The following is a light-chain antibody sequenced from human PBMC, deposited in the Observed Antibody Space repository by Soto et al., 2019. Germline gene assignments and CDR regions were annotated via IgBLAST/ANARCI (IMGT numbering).Light chain of an antibody. V-gene: IGKV1-5*01. CDR2: DTS. Sequence: DIQMTQSPSTLSASVGDRVTITCRASQSISSWLAWYQQKPGKAPKLLIYDTSSLESGVPARFSGSGSWTEFTLTISSLQPDDFTIYYCQQYSSYWTFGQGTKVEIK. CDR3: QQYSSYWT. J-gene: IGKJ1*01. CDR1: QSISSW.